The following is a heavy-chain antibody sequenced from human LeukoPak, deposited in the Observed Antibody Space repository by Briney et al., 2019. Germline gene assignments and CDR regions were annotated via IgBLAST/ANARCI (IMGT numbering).Heavy chain of an antibody. D-gene: IGHD1-26*01. V-gene: IGHV4-4*07. Sequence: SETLSLTRTVSGGSISSYYWSWIRQPAGKGLEWIGRIYTSGSTNYNPSLKSRVTMSVDTSKNQFSLKLSSVTAADTVVYYCARMRSGSYLYYFDYWGQGTLVTVSS. CDR2: IYTSGST. CDR3: ARMRSGSYLYYFDY. CDR1: GGSISSYY. J-gene: IGHJ4*02.